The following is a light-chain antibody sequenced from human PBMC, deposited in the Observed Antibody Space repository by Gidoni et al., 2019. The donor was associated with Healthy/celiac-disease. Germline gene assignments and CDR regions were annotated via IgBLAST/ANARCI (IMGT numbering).Light chain of an antibody. J-gene: IGKJ1*01. CDR3: QHSYRTTWT. CDR1: QSISNY. CDR2: AAS. Sequence: DIQMTQSPSSLSASVGDRVTITCRASQSISNYLYWYQQKPGKAPKLMFYAASSLQSGVPSRCSGSGSRTDFTLTISSQQPEDFATYYCQHSYRTTWTFGQGTKVEIK. V-gene: IGKV1-39*01.